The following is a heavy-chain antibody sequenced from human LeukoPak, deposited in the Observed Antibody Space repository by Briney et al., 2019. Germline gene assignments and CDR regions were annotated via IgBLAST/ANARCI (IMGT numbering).Heavy chain of an antibody. D-gene: IGHD3-9*01. V-gene: IGHV4-39*07. CDR2: IYYSGST. CDR3: ARRYVPPYYDILTGYYGYYMDV. CDR1: GGSISSSSYY. Sequence: PSETLSLTCTVSGGSISSSSYYWGWIRQPPGKGLEWIGSIYYSGSTNYNPSLKSRVTISVDTSKNQFSLKLSSVTAADTAVYYCARRYVPPYYDILTGYYGYYMDVWGKGTTVTISS. J-gene: IGHJ6*03.